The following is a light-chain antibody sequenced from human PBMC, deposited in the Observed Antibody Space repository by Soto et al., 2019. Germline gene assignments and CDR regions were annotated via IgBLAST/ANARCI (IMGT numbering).Light chain of an antibody. J-gene: IGLJ1*01. CDR3: QPWGTGIQV. V-gene: IGLV4-69*01. CDR2: LTSDGSH. Sequence: QSVLTQSPSASASLGASVKLTCTLSSGHSSYAIAWHQQQPEKGPRYLMKLTSDGSHSKGDGIPDRFAGSSSGAEHYLTIASLQSEDEADYYCQPWGTGIQVFGTGTKLTVL. CDR1: SGHSSYA.